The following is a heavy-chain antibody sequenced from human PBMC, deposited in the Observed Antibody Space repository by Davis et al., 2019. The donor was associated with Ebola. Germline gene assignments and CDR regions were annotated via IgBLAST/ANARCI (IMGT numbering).Heavy chain of an antibody. D-gene: IGHD1-1*01. V-gene: IGHV3-48*02. J-gene: IGHJ4*02. Sequence: GESLKISCAASGFTFSGHTMNWVRQAPGKELEWVSYINSNSGSTYYTDSAKGRFTISRDNAKNSLFLQMNGLRDEDTAVYYCARGAGTGYYDAWGPGTLVTVSS. CDR1: GFTFSGHT. CDR2: INSNSGST. CDR3: ARGAGTGYYDA.